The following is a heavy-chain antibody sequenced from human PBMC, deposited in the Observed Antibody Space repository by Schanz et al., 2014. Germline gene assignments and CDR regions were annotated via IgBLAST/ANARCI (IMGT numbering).Heavy chain of an antibody. V-gene: IGHV3-30*18. CDR3: AKYGGELGVSFEY. Sequence: QVQLVESGGGVVQPGKSLRLSCAASGFAFSDYGMHWVRQAPGKGLEWVAFISYDGNEKHYPDSVKGRFTISRDNSRNTLFLQMESLRTEDTAVYHCAKYGGELGVSFEYWGQGTLVTVSS. CDR2: ISYDGNEK. D-gene: IGHD7-27*01. J-gene: IGHJ4*02. CDR1: GFAFSDYG.